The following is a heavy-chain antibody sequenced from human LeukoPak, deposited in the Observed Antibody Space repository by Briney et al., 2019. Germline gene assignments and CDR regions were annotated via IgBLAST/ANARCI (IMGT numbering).Heavy chain of an antibody. CDR2: INSDGSGT. J-gene: IGHJ4*02. CDR1: GFTFSSYW. V-gene: IGHV3-74*01. CDR3: TRDTPGDGIDY. D-gene: IGHD7-27*01. Sequence: TGGSLRLSCAVSGFTFSSYWMHWARQAPGKGRGWVSHINSDGSGTRYADAVKGRFTISRANAKNTLYLQMNSLRAEDTAVYYCTRDTPGDGIDYWGQGTLVTVSS.